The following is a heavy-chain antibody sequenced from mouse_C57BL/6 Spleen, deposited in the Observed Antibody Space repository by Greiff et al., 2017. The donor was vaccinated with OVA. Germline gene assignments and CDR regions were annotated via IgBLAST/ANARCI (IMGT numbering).Heavy chain of an antibody. J-gene: IGHJ1*03. CDR3: TIRGYDGNLDV. CDR1: GFNIKDYY. V-gene: IGHV14-1*01. CDR2: IDPEDGDT. D-gene: IGHD2-2*01. Sequence: EVQLQQSGAELVRPGASVKLSCTASGFNIKDYYMHWVKQRPEQGLEWIGRIDPEDGDTEYAPKFQGKATMTADTSSNTAYLQRSSLTSEDTAVYYCTIRGYDGNLDVWGTGTTVTVSS.